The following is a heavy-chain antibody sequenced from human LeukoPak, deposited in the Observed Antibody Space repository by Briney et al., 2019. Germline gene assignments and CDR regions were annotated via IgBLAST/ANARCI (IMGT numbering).Heavy chain of an antibody. CDR2: IYYGGTT. Sequence: SETLSLTCTVSGGSISSSSFYWGWIRQPPGKGLEWIGSIYYGGTTHYNPSVKSRVTVSVDTSKNQFSLKLSSVTAADTAVYYCAGQRITIFGVVITHIADWGQGTLVTVSS. D-gene: IGHD3-3*01. CDR1: GGSISSSSFY. V-gene: IGHV4-39*07. J-gene: IGHJ4*02. CDR3: AGQRITIFGVVITHIAD.